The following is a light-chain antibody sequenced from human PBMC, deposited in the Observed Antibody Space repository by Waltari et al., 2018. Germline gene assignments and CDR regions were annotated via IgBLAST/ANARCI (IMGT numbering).Light chain of an antibody. CDR1: SSDVGGYNY. CDR2: GVD. J-gene: IGLJ3*02. CDR3: NSYAGSNNLGV. Sequence: QSALTKPPSASGSPGQSVTISCTGTSSDVGGYNYVSWYQQHPGKAPKLLIYGVDKRPSGVPARFSGSKSGNTASLTVSGLQAEDEADYYCNSYAGSNNLGVFGGGTKLTVL. V-gene: IGLV2-8*01.